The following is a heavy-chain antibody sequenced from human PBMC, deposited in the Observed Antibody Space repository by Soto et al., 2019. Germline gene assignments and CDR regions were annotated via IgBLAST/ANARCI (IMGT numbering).Heavy chain of an antibody. D-gene: IGHD5-12*01. V-gene: IGHV3-23*01. J-gene: IGHJ4*02. Sequence: PGGSLRLSCAASGFTFSSYAMSWVRQAPGKGLEWASAISGSGGSTYYADSVKGRFTISRDNSKNTLYLQMNSLRAEDTAVYYCAKDRAEYSGYDQPFDYWGQGTLVTVSS. CDR1: GFTFSSYA. CDR2: ISGSGGST. CDR3: AKDRAEYSGYDQPFDY.